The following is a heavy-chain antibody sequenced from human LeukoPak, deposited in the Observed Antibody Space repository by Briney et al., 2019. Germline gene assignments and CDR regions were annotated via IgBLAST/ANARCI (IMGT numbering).Heavy chain of an antibody. CDR1: GYTFTELA. V-gene: IGHV1-24*01. Sequence: GASVKVSCKVSGYTFTELAMHWVRQAPGKGLEWMGSFDPEDGERIYAQKLQGRLIMAEDTSTDTAYLELSSLRSDDMAVYYCAPRNVYKGYFDNWGQGTLVTVSS. CDR2: FDPEDGER. D-gene: IGHD5-24*01. CDR3: APRNVYKGYFDN. J-gene: IGHJ4*02.